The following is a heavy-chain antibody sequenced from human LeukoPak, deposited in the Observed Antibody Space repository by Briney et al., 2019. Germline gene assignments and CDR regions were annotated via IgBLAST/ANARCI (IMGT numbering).Heavy chain of an antibody. D-gene: IGHD1-26*01. CDR2: INSDGSST. J-gene: IGHJ3*02. CDR3: ARDSGSSAWYAFDI. V-gene: IGHV3-74*01. Sequence: GGSLRLSCAASGFTFSSYWMHWVRQSPGKGLVWVSRINSDGSSTSYADSVKGRFTISRDNAKNTLYLQMNSLRAEDTAVYYCARDSGSSAWYAFDIWGQGTMVTVSS. CDR1: GFTFSSYW.